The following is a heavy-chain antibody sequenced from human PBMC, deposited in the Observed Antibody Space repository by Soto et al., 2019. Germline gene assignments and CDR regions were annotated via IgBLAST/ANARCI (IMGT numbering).Heavy chain of an antibody. CDR2: IKSKTDGGTT. D-gene: IGHD3-10*01. Sequence: GGSLRLSCAASGFTFSNALMNWVRQAPGKGLEWVGRIKSKTDGGTTDYAAPVKGRFTISRDDSKNTLYLQWSSLKASDTAMYYCARHGRSGSYSNFIDYWGQGTLVTVSS. V-gene: IGHV3-15*07. CDR1: GFTFSNAL. CDR3: ARHGRSGSYSNFIDY. J-gene: IGHJ4*02.